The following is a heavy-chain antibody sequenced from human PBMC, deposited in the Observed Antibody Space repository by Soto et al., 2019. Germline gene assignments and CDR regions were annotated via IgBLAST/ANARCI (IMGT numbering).Heavy chain of an antibody. CDR3: AKQIRWDYYDSSGKADPVNFDY. CDR2: ISYDGGNK. CDR1: GFTFSSYG. J-gene: IGHJ4*02. Sequence: QVQLVESGGGVVQPGRSLRLSCAASGFTFSSYGMHWVRQAPGKGLEWVAVISYDGGNKYYADSVKGRFTISRDNSKNTLYLQMNSLRAEDTAVYYCAKQIRWDYYDSSGKADPVNFDYWGQGTLVTVSS. D-gene: IGHD3-22*01. V-gene: IGHV3-30*18.